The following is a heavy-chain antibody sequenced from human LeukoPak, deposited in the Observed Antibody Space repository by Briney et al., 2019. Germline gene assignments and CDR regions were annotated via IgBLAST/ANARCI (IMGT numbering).Heavy chain of an antibody. CDR2: IYYSGST. Sequence: SETLSLTCTVSGGSISSYYWSWIRQPPGKGLEWIGYIYYSGSTNYNPSLKSRVTISVDTSKNQFSLKLSSVTAADTAVYYCARHYGSSSWYKADAFDIWGQGTMVTVSS. J-gene: IGHJ3*02. D-gene: IGHD6-13*01. V-gene: IGHV4-59*08. CDR1: GGSISSYY. CDR3: ARHYGSSSWYKADAFDI.